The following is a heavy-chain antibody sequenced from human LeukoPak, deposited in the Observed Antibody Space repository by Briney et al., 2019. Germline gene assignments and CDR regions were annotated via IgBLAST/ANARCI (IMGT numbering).Heavy chain of an antibody. J-gene: IGHJ4*02. CDR1: GGSISSGDYY. D-gene: IGHD6-13*01. Sequence: SETLSLTCTVSGGSISSGDYYWSWIRQPPGKGLEWIGYIYYSGSTYYNPSLKSRVTISVDTSKNQFSLKLSSVTAADTAVYYCARARTYSSRWFDYWGQGTLVTVSS. V-gene: IGHV4-30-4*01. CDR3: ARARTYSSRWFDY. CDR2: IYYSGST.